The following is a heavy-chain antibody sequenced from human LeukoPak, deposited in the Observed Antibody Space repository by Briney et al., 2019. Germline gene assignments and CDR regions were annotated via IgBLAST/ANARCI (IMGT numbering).Heavy chain of an antibody. D-gene: IGHD6-13*01. CDR1: EFSVGSNY. Sequence: GGSLRLSCAASEFSVGSNYMTWVRQAPGKGLEWVSLIYSGGSTYYADSVKGRFTISRDNAKNSLFLQMNSLRTEDTAVYYCARAPTSEQQLHFDYWGQGTLVTVSS. J-gene: IGHJ4*02. V-gene: IGHV3-66*01. CDR3: ARAPTSEQQLHFDY. CDR2: IYSGGST.